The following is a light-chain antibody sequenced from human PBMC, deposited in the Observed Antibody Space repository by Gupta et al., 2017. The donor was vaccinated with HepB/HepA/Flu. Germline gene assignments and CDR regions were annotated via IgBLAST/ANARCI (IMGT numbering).Light chain of an antibody. CDR2: QDS. CDR1: KLGDNY. CDR3: QAGDSSLVV. V-gene: IGLV3-1*01. Sequence: SYALPQPPSVSVSPGQTARITCSGDKLGDNYVCWYQQKPGQSPVLVIYQDSKRPAGIPERFSGSNSGNTATLTIGGTEDMDEDDYYWQAGDSSLVVFGGGTKLTVL. J-gene: IGLJ2*01.